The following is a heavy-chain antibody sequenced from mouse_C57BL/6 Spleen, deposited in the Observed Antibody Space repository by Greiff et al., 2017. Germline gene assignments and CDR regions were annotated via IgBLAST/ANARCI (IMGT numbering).Heavy chain of an antibody. CDR2: IYPSDSET. CDR3: ARHYYGSSRYFDV. CDR1: GYTFTSYW. V-gene: IGHV1-61*01. J-gene: IGHJ1*03. Sequence: QVQLQQSGAELVRPGSSVKLSCKASGYTFTSYWMDWVKQRPGQGLEWIGNIYPSDSETHYNQKFKDKATLTVDKSSSTAYMQLSSLTSEDSAVYYCARHYYGSSRYFDVWGTGTTVTVSS. D-gene: IGHD1-1*01.